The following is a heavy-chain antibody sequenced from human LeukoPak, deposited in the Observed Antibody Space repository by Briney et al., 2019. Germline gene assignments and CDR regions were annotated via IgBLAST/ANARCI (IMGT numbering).Heavy chain of an antibody. J-gene: IGHJ4*02. CDR1: GYSLSSAYY. V-gene: IGHV4-38-2*02. CDR2: VYHSGST. CDR3: ASRYYDFWSGYFPLDY. D-gene: IGHD3-3*01. Sequence: SETLSLTCTVSGYSLSSAYYWAWIRQPPGKGLEWIGSVYHSGSTYYNPSLKSRVTISVDTSKNQFSLKLSSVTAADTAVYYCASRYYDFWSGYFPLDYWGQGTLVTVSS.